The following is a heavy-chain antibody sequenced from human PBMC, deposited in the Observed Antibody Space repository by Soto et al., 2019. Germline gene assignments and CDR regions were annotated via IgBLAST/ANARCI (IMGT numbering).Heavy chain of an antibody. CDR3: ARGYCSGVICYLYYFDY. J-gene: IGHJ4*02. CDR2: ISYIGST. V-gene: IGHV4-59*01. D-gene: IGHD2-15*01. Sequence: QVQLQESGPGLVKPSETLSLNCTVSGDSINNYYWNWIRQPPGKGLEWIGYISYIGSTNYNPSLESRVTISVDTSKNQFSLRLSSVTAADTAVYFCARGYCSGVICYLYYFDYLGQGTLVTVSS. CDR1: GDSINNYY.